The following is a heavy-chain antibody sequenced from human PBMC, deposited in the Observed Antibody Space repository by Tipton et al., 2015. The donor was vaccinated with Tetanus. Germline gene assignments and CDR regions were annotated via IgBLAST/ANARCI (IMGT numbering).Heavy chain of an antibody. D-gene: IGHD2-2*01. Sequence: TLSLTCTVSGGSISTTGYFWSWIRQPPGKGLEWIGSVFDSGTSYYNPSLKSRVTISVDTSKNHFSLRLSSVTAAETAVYYCAEGRRFCSSNSCHEYYFDSWGRGTLVTVSS. J-gene: IGHJ4*02. CDR2: VFDSGTS. CDR3: AEGRRFCSSNSCHEYYFDS. CDR1: GGSISTTGYF. V-gene: IGHV4-39*02.